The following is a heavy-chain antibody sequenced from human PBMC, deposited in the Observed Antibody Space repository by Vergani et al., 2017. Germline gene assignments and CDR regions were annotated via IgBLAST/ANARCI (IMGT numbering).Heavy chain of an antibody. CDR2: IYNSGNG. J-gene: IGHJ5*02. CDR1: GDSIISRSYY. Sequence: QMQLQVSGPGLVKASETLSLTCTVSGDSIISRSYYWGWIRQPPGKGLEWIGSIYNSGNGDSSSSLKSRVTISADTSKNQFSLRLTSVTAADTAVYFCARHSTVEWLVKLGWIDPWGQGILVTVSS. V-gene: IGHV4-39*01. CDR3: ARHSTVEWLVKLGWIDP. D-gene: IGHD6-19*01.